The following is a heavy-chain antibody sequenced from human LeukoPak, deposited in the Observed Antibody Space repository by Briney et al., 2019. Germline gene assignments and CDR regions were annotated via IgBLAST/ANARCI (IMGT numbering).Heavy chain of an antibody. V-gene: IGHV3-48*02. Sequence: GGSLRLSCVTSGFTFTTYGLKWVRQAPGKGLEWISYIGGSGSPIYYADSVKGRFTVSSDNAKNSQYLQMNSLRDEDTAVYYCARDARFSIDFWGQGTLVTVSS. J-gene: IGHJ4*02. CDR2: IGGSGSPI. CDR3: ARDARFSIDF. CDR1: GFTFTTYG. D-gene: IGHD6-13*01.